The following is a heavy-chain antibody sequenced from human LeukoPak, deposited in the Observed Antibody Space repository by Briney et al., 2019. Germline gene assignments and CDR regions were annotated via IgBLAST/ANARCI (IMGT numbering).Heavy chain of an antibody. Sequence: SETLSLTCTVSGASIRSYYWSWVRQPPGKGLEWIGFVHYVGSTNYNPSLKSRVTIPVDTSKNQFSLKLTSMTAADTAVYYCARIKRGATGYYNWFDPWGQGTLVTVSS. V-gene: IGHV4-59*08. CDR2: VHYVGST. CDR3: ARIKRGATGYYNWFDP. D-gene: IGHD3-9*01. J-gene: IGHJ5*02. CDR1: GASIRSYY.